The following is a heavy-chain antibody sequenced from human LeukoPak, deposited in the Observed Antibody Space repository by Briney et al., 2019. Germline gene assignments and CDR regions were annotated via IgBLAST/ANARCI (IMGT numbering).Heavy chain of an antibody. CDR3: ARPLYKSWDWFDP. CDR1: GGSISSGTNY. Sequence: PSETLSLTRSVSGGSISSGTNYWGWSRQPPGEGLEWSGSIYYNSGSTYNNPSLKSRATLSVGTSKNQFSLMLRSVTAADTAVYYCARPLYKSWDWFDPWGPGTLVTVSS. CDR2: IYYNSGST. V-gene: IGHV4-39*01. J-gene: IGHJ5*02. D-gene: IGHD1-1*01.